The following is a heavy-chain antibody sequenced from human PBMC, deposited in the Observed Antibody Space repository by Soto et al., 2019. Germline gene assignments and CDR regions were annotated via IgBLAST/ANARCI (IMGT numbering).Heavy chain of an antibody. CDR2: ISYDGTTE. J-gene: IGHJ3*02. V-gene: IGHV3-30*03. Sequence: QALLVASGGGVAQPGSSLRLSCAAAGFIFNTYGIHWVRQAPVKGLEWVAFISYDGTTEEDADPVRGRFNVFRHNSDNTVDLQMPSLKQEETAVYFCAQAKGGTARDVFDIWDQGT. CDR3: AQAKGGTARDVFDI. D-gene: IGHD2-15*01. CDR1: GFIFNTYG.